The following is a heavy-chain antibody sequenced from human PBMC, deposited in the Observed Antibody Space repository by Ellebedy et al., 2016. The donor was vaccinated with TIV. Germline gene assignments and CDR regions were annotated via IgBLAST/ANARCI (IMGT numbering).Heavy chain of an antibody. CDR3: AKGQWLVGVNAFDI. D-gene: IGHD6-19*01. J-gene: IGHJ3*02. Sequence: GESLKISXAASGFTFSSYAMSWVRQAPGKGLEWVSAISGSGGSTYYADSVKGRFTISRDNSKNTLYLQMNSLRAEDTAVYYCAKGQWLVGVNAFDIWGQGTMVTVSS. CDR1: GFTFSSYA. CDR2: ISGSGGST. V-gene: IGHV3-23*01.